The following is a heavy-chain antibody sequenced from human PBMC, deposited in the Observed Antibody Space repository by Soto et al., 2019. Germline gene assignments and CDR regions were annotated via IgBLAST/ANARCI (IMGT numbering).Heavy chain of an antibody. D-gene: IGHD3-10*01. CDR3: ARDQNYYGSGSERDY. V-gene: IGHV1-18*01. Sequence: QVQLVPSGAEVKKPGASVKVSCKASGYTFTSYGISWVRQAPGQGLEWMGWISAYNGNTNYAQKLQGRVTMTTDTSTSTAYMELRSLRSDDTAVYYCARDQNYYGSGSERDYWGQGTLVTVSS. CDR2: ISAYNGNT. J-gene: IGHJ4*02. CDR1: GYTFTSYG.